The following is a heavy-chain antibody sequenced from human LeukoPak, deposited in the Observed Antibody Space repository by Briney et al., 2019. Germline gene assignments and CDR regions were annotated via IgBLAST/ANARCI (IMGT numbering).Heavy chain of an antibody. Sequence: GGSLKLSCAASGFTFSGSAIHWVRQSSGKGLEWVGQIDKKDKGYATATAYAASVKGRFTISRDDSTNTAYLQMKSLKTEDTALYYCTRDSGTYNWFDPWGQGTLVTVSS. V-gene: IGHV3-73*01. J-gene: IGHJ5*02. CDR3: TRDSGTYNWFDP. CDR1: GFTFSGSA. CDR2: IDKKDKGYATAT. D-gene: IGHD1-26*01.